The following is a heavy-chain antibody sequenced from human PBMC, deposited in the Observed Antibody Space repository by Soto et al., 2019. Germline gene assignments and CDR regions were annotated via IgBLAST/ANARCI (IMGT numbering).Heavy chain of an antibody. Sequence: QVQLVQSGAEVKKPGASVKVSCKASGYTFTSYAMHWVRQAPGQRLEWMGWINAGNGNTKYSQKFQGRVTITRDTPASTAYRGLSSLRSKERAVYYWAGLVTILGGNEREWGGQGPLVTVSS. CDR3: AGLVTILGGNEREW. V-gene: IGHV1-3*01. CDR1: GYTFTSYA. CDR2: INAGNGNT. J-gene: IGHJ4*02. D-gene: IGHD3-3*01.